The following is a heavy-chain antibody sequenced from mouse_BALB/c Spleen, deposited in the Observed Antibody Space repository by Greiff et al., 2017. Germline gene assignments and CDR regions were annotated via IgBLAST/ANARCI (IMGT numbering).Heavy chain of an antibody. CDR2: IRLKSNNYAT. CDR1: GFTFSNYW. CDR3: TGYDDEYYAMDY. D-gene: IGHD2-2*01. J-gene: IGHJ4*01. V-gene: IGHV6-6*02. Sequence: EVKVVESGGGLVQPGGSMKLSCVASGFTFSNYWMNWVRQSPEKGLEWVAEIRLKSNNYATHYAESVKGRFTISRDDSKSSVYLQMNNLRAEDTGIYYCTGYDDEYYAMDYWGQGTSVTVSS.